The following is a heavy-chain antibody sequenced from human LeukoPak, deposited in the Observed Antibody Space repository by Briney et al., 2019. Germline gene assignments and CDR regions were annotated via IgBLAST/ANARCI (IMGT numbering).Heavy chain of an antibody. CDR1: GFTFSSYA. V-gene: IGHV3-30-3*01. Sequence: GGSLRLSCAASGFTFSSYAMHWVRQAPGKGLEWVAVISYDGSNKYYADSVKGRFTISRDNSKNTLYLQMNSLRAEDTAVYYCARDKEGVRFLEWLLVSYYMDVWGKGTTVTVSS. J-gene: IGHJ6*03. D-gene: IGHD3-3*01. CDR3: ARDKEGVRFLEWLLVSYYMDV. CDR2: ISYDGSNK.